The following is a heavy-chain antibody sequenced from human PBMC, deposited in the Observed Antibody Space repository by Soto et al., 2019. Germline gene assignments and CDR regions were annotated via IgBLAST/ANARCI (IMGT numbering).Heavy chain of an antibody. CDR3: ARDRVDFWSGYYPYYYYGMDV. Sequence: ASVKVSCKASGYTFTSYGISWVRQAPGQGLEWMGWISAYNGNTNYAQKLQGRVTMTTDTSTSTAYMELRRLRSDDTAVYYCARDRVDFWSGYYPYYYYGMDVWVQGTTVTVS. J-gene: IGHJ6*02. CDR2: ISAYNGNT. V-gene: IGHV1-18*04. CDR1: GYTFTSYG. D-gene: IGHD3-3*01.